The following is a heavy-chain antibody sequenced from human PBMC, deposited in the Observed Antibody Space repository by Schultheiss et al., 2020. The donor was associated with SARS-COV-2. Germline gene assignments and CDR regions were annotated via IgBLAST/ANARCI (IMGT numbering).Heavy chain of an antibody. V-gene: IGHV3-9*01. J-gene: IGHJ3*02. CDR3: AKVVRSGYDFSDAFDI. CDR1: GFTFDDYA. CDR2: ISWNSGSI. D-gene: IGHD5-12*01. Sequence: GGSLRLSCAASGFTFDDYAMHWVRQAPGKGLEWVSGISWNSGSIGYADSVKGRFTISRDNAKNSLYLQMNSLRAEDTAVYYCAKVVRSGYDFSDAFDIWGQGTMVTVSS.